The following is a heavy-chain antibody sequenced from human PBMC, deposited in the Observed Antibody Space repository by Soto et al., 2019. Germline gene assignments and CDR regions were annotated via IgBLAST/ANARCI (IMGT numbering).Heavy chain of an antibody. J-gene: IGHJ4*02. V-gene: IGHV1-69*01. Sequence: QLQLVQSGTEVKEPGSSVKVSCKASGGTFSTSSFVWVRQGPGQGLEWMGGIIPIFTRTNFAQKFQGRVTFSADESTRTTFLELRSLTSGDKAIYYRARDVVRSSGGDSWGQGTLVTVSS. CDR2: IIPIFTRT. D-gene: IGHD2-15*01. CDR1: GGTFSTSS. CDR3: ARDVVRSSGGDS.